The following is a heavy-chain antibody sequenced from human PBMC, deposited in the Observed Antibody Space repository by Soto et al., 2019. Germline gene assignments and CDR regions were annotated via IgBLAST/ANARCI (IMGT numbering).Heavy chain of an antibody. Sequence: EMPLVESGGGLVQPGGSLRLSCAASGFTLCGHWIHWVRQAPGKGLEWVSRIDIDGRGTSYADSVKGRFTISTDNAKNTVYLQMNSLRAEDTAVYYCATVFDFWGQGTLVTVSS. CDR1: GFTLCGHW. CDR2: IDIDGRGT. J-gene: IGHJ4*02. CDR3: ATVFDF. D-gene: IGHD4-17*01. V-gene: IGHV3-74*01.